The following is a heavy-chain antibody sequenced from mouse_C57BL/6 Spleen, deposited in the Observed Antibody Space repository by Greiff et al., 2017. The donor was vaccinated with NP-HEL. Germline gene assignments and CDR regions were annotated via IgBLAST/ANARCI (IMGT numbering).Heavy chain of an antibody. D-gene: IGHD1-1*01. CDR1: GCTFTSYW. CDR2: INPSNGGT. J-gene: IGHJ3*01. CDR3: ARTKDLDYGSWFAY. V-gene: IGHV1-53*01. Sequence: QVQLKQPGTELVKPGASVKLSCKASGCTFTSYWMHWVKQRPGQGLEWIGNINPSNGGTNYNEKFKSKATLTVDKSSSTAYMQLSSLTSEDSAVYYCARTKDLDYGSWFAYWGQGTLVTVSA.